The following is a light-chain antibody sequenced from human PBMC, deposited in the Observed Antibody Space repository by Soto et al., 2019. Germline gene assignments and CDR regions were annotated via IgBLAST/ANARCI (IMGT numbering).Light chain of an antibody. CDR2: EVS. V-gene: IGLV2-14*03. Sequence: LTHPASVSGSPGQSITISCTGTSSDVGAYDFVSWYQQHPDKAPKLMIYEVSNRPSGVSNRFSGSKSVNTATLTISGLQAEDEADYYCSSYTSSSTRVFGTGTKVTVL. CDR3: SSYTSSSTRV. CDR1: SSDVGAYDF. J-gene: IGLJ1*01.